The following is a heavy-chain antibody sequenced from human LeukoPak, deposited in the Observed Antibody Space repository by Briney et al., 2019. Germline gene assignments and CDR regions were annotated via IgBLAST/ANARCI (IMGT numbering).Heavy chain of an antibody. J-gene: IGHJ4*02. V-gene: IGHV3-23*01. D-gene: IGHD3-22*01. CDR1: GFTFRNYA. Sequence: GGSLRLSCSASGFTFRNYAMNWVRQAPGKGLEWVSAIRCNGGSTYYADSVRGRFTISRDNYKNTLYLQMNSLRAEDTAVYYCAKDLHAFYDSSGYFDYWGQGTLVTVSS. CDR3: AKDLHAFYDSSGYFDY. CDR2: IRCNGGST.